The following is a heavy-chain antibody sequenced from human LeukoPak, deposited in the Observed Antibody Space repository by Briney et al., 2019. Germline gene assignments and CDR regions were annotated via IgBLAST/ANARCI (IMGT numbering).Heavy chain of an antibody. Sequence: PSETLSLTCVVSGASISSGGYSWSWIRQPPGKGLEWIGCIYHSGGTHYNPSLKSRVTMSVDMSKNQISPNLNSVTAADTAVYYCARDIWGSSTWGPGTLVTVSS. D-gene: IGHD3-16*01. V-gene: IGHV4-30-2*01. CDR2: IYHSGGT. CDR1: GASISSGGYS. CDR3: ARDIWGSST. J-gene: IGHJ5*02.